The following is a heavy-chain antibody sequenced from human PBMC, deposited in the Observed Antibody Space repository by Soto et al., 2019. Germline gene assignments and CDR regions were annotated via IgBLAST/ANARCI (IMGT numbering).Heavy chain of an antibody. D-gene: IGHD2-15*01. CDR3: ARDPIVVVAARESKDY. CDR2: ISAYNGNT. J-gene: IGHJ4*02. Sequence: ASVKVSCKASGYTFTSYGISCVRQAPGQGLEWMGWISAYNGNTNYAQKLQGRVTMTTDTSTSTAYMELRSLRSDDTAVYYCARDPIVVVAARESKDYWGQGTLVTVSS. CDR1: GYTFTSYG. V-gene: IGHV1-18*01.